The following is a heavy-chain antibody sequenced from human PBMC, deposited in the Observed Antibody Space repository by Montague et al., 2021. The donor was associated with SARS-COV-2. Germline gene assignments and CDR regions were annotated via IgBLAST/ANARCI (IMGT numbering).Heavy chain of an antibody. Sequence: SLRLSCAASGFIFSSHNMNWVRQAPGKGLEWVSFISGSSSTKYYVDSVKGRFTISRDNAKNSLYLQMNSLRDDDTAVYYCTRKFASWGQGTLVTVSS. CDR3: TRKFAS. J-gene: IGHJ4*02. CDR2: ISGSSSTK. V-gene: IGHV3-48*02. CDR1: GFIFSSHN.